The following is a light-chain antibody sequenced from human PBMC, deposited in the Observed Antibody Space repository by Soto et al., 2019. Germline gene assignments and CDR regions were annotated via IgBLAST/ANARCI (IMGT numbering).Light chain of an antibody. CDR1: SSDVGGYNY. CDR2: DVS. J-gene: IGLJ2*01. Sequence: QSALTQPASVSGSPGQSITISCTGTSSDVGGYNYVSWYQHHPAKAPKLMIYDVSDRPSGVSNRFSGSKSGNTASLTISGLQAEDEADYYCSSYTNSGTVIFGGGTKLTVL. V-gene: IGLV2-14*03. CDR3: SSYTNSGTVI.